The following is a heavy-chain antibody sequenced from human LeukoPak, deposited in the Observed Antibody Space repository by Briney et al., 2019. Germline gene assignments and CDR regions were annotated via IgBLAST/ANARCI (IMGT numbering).Heavy chain of an antibody. CDR3: TRDFKVASTTVTTGY. CDR1: GFTFGDYA. D-gene: IGHD4-17*01. Sequence: PGGSLRLSCTASGFTFGDYAMSWVRQAPGKGLEWVGFIRSKAYGGTTEYAASVKGRFTISRDDSKSIAYLQMNSLKTEDTAVYYCTRDFKVASTTVTTGYWGQGTLVTVSS. V-gene: IGHV3-49*04. CDR2: IRSKAYGGTT. J-gene: IGHJ4*02.